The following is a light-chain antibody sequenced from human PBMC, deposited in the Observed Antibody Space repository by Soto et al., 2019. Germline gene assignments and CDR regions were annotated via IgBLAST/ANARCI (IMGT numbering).Light chain of an antibody. CDR3: QQYGSSPLT. J-gene: IGKJ4*01. Sequence: ILLTQSQGTLSLSPGEVATLSCIASQSVSSSYLAWYQQKPGQAPRLLIYGASSRATGIPDRFSGSGSGTDFTLTISRLEPEDFAVYYCQQYGSSPLTFGGGTKVDIK. CDR1: QSVSSSY. V-gene: IGKV3-20*01. CDR2: GAS.